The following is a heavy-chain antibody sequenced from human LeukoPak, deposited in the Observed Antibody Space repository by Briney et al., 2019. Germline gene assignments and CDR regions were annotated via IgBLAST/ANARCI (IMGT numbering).Heavy chain of an antibody. V-gene: IGHV4-59*01. J-gene: IGHJ4*02. CDR1: GGSISSYY. CDR3: ARAIRERVLDY. CDR2: IHYSGST. D-gene: IGHD1-26*01. Sequence: SETLSLTCTVSGGSISSYYWSWIRQPPGKGLEWIGYIHYSGSTNYNPSLKSRVTISVDTSKNQFSLKLSSVTAADTAVYYCARAIRERVLDYWGQGTLVTVSS.